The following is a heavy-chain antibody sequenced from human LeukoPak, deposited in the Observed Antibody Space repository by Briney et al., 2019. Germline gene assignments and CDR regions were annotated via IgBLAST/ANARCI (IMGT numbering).Heavy chain of an antibody. CDR2: INPNSGGT. CDR1: GYTFTGYY. CDR3: ARNPIYCGGDCYLGP. V-gene: IGHV1-2*02. J-gene: IGHJ5*02. D-gene: IGHD2-21*02. Sequence: ASVKVSCKASGYTFTGYYMHWVRQAPGQGLEWMGWINPNSGGTNYAQKFQGRVTMTRDTSIGTAYMELSRLRSDDTAVYYCARNPIYCGGDCYLGPWGQGTLVTVSS.